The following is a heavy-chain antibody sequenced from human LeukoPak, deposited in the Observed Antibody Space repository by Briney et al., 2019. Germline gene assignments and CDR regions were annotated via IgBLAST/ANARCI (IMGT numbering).Heavy chain of an antibody. CDR1: GGSISSYY. J-gene: IGHJ6*03. CDR2: IYYSGST. CDR3: ARGKEWELLPPYYYYMDV. V-gene: IGHV4-59*01. D-gene: IGHD1-26*01. Sequence: PSETLSLTCTVSGGSISSYYWSWIRQPPGKGLEWIGYIYYSGSTNYNPSLKSRVTISVDTSKNQFSLKLSSVTAADTAVYYCARGKEWELLPPYYYYMDVWGKGTTVTISS.